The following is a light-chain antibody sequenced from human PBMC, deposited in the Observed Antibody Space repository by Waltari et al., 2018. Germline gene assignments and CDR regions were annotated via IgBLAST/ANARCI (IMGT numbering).Light chain of an antibody. CDR2: ETS. V-gene: IGKV1-5*03. Sequence: DIQITQSPPTLSASVGDRVTLTCRASLNIFGQLAWYQQKPGKPAKLLIYETSHLESGVPSRFSGSGSGTDFTLVIDSLQPDDFATYYCQNYHIRKAFGQGTNVEIK. J-gene: IGKJ2*01. CDR3: QNYHIRKA. CDR1: LNIFGQ.